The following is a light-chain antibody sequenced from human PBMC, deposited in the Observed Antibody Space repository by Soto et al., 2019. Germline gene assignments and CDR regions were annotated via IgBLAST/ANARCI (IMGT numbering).Light chain of an antibody. CDR1: SSDVGAYNY. CDR2: EVT. CDR3: TSYSSSSPVL. J-gene: IGLJ2*01. Sequence: QSALTQPASVSGSLGQSITIFCTGTSSDVGAYNYVSWYQQHPDKAPKLLIFEVTNRPSGVSGRFSGSKSGITASLSISGLQPEDEADYYCTSYSSSSPVLFGGGTKL. V-gene: IGLV2-14*01.